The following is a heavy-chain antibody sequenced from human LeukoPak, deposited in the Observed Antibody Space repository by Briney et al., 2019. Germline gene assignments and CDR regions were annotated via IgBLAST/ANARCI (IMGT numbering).Heavy chain of an antibody. CDR2: INHSGST. V-gene: IGHV4-34*01. Sequence: SETLSLTCAVYGGSFSGYYWSWIRQPPGKGLEWIGEINHSGSTNYNPSLKSRVTISVDTSKNQFSLKLSSVTAADTAVYYCARGAVVVAATLGYYYYGMDVWGQGTTVTVSS. CDR3: ARGAVVVAATLGYYYYGMDV. CDR1: GGSFSGYY. D-gene: IGHD2-15*01. J-gene: IGHJ6*02.